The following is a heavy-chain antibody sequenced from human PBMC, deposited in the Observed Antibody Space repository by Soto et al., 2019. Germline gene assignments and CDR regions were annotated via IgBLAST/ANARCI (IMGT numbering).Heavy chain of an antibody. Sequence: TGGSLRLSCAASGFTFSSYAMSWVRQAPGKGLEWVSAISGSGGSTYYADSVKGRFTISRDNSKNTLYLQMNSLRAEDTAVYYCAKITIFGVVIRSFDYWGQGTLVTVSS. CDR1: GFTFSSYA. CDR3: AKITIFGVVIRSFDY. D-gene: IGHD3-3*01. CDR2: ISGSGGST. J-gene: IGHJ4*02. V-gene: IGHV3-23*01.